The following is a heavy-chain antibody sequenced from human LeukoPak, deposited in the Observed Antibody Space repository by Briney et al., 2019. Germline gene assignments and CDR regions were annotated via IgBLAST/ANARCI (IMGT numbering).Heavy chain of an antibody. CDR3: ARRITMVRGHYGMDV. CDR2: INHSGST. CDR1: GGSFSGYY. D-gene: IGHD3-10*01. Sequence: PSETLSLTCAVYGGSFSGYYWSWIRQPPGKGLEWIGEINHSGSTNYNPSLKSRVTISVDTSKNQFSLKLSSVTAADTAVYYCARRITMVRGHYGMDVWGKWTTVTVSS. V-gene: IGHV4-34*01. J-gene: IGHJ6*04.